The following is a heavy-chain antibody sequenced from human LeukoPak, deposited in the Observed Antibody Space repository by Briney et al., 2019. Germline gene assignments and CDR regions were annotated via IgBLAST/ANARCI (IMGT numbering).Heavy chain of an antibody. J-gene: IGHJ4*02. CDR1: GYSFTSYW. Sequence: GESLKISCKGSGYSFTSYWIAWVRQMPGKGLDWMGIIYPGDSDTRYSPSFQGQVTISADKSISTAYLQWSSLKASDTAMYYCARLVPYCTSASCYANYWGQGTLVTVSS. CDR2: IYPGDSDT. D-gene: IGHD2-2*01. CDR3: ARLVPYCTSASCYANY. V-gene: IGHV5-51*01.